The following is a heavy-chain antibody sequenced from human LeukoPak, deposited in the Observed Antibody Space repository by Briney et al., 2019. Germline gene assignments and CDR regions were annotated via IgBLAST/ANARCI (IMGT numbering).Heavy chain of an antibody. CDR1: GFTFSDYS. CDR3: ARDRPSDYGSGSPDY. D-gene: IGHD3-10*01. Sequence: GGSLRLSCAASGFTFSDYSMNWVRQAPGKGLEWVSYVTISGSDMSYADSVKGRFTISRDNAKNSLYLQMNSLRAEDTAVYYCARDRPSDYGSGSPDYRGQGTLVTVSS. CDR2: VTISGSDM. V-gene: IGHV3-48*01. J-gene: IGHJ4*02.